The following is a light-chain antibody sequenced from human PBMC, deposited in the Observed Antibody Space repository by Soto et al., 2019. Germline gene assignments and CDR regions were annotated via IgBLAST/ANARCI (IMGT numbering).Light chain of an antibody. V-gene: IGKV3-15*01. CDR2: GAS. Sequence: EMVMTQSPATLSVSPGERATLPCRASQSVRSSLAWYQQKPGQAPRLLIYGASTRATGIPARFSGSGSGTEFTLTISSLQSEDFAVYYCQQYDNWWTFGQGTKVDIK. CDR1: QSVRSS. CDR3: QQYDNWWT. J-gene: IGKJ1*01.